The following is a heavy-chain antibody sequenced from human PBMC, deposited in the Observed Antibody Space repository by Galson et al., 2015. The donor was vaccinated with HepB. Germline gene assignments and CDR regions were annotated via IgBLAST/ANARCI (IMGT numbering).Heavy chain of an antibody. D-gene: IGHD1-26*01. CDR1: GGSIRSGSYY. CDR2: IYTSGST. Sequence: TLSLTCTVSGGSIRSGSYYWSWIRQPAGKGLEWIGRIYTSGSTNYNPSLKSRVTMSVDTSKNQFSLKLSSVTAADTAVYYCARRRVGFPFDYWGQGTPVTVSS. CDR3: ARRRVGFPFDY. V-gene: IGHV4-61*02. J-gene: IGHJ4*02.